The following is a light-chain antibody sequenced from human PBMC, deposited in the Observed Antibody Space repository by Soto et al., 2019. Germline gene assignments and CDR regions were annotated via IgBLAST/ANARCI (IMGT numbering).Light chain of an antibody. CDR2: SNN. J-gene: IGLJ1*01. CDR3: AAWDDSLNAYV. Sequence: QSVLTQPPSASGTPGQRVTISCSGSSSNIGSNTVNWYQQPPGTAPKLLIYSNNERPSGVPDRFSGSKSGTSASLAISGLQSEDEADFYCAAWDDSLNAYVIGTGTKVTVL. CDR1: SSNIGSNT. V-gene: IGLV1-44*01.